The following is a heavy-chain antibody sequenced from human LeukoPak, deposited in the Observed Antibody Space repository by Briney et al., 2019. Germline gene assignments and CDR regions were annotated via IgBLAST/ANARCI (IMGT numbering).Heavy chain of an antibody. J-gene: IGHJ4*02. D-gene: IGHD4-17*01. Sequence: GGSLRLSCAAPGFTFSSYSMNWVRQAPGKGLEWVSYISSSSSTIYYADSVKGRFTISRDNAKNSLYLQMNSLRAEDTAVYYCARMTTVRDFDYWGQGTLVTVSS. CDR2: ISSSSSTI. V-gene: IGHV3-48*01. CDR1: GFTFSSYS. CDR3: ARMTTVRDFDY.